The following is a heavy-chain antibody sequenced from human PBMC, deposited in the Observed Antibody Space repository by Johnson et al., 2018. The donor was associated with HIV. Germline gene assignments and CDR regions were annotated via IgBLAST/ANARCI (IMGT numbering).Heavy chain of an antibody. CDR1: GFIFNKYA. CDR3: ATHVTDYGDTFGDDAFDM. V-gene: IGHV3-23*04. J-gene: IGHJ3*02. D-gene: IGHD4-17*01. Sequence: VQLVESGGGVVQPGRSLRLSCAASGFIFNKYAMTWVRQAPGKGLEWVSVISGRGDSTHYADSVKGRFTISRDNSRNTLYLQINSLRTEDTAVYYCATHVTDYGDTFGDDAFDMWGQGTMVTVSA. CDR2: ISGRGDST.